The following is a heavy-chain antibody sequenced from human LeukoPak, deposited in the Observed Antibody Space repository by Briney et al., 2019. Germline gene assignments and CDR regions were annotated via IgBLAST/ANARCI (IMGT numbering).Heavy chain of an antibody. V-gene: IGHV4-30-4*01. D-gene: IGHD3-10*01. CDR1: GGSISSGDYY. CDR3: ARDGWFGELLLL. CDR2: IYYSGST. J-gene: IGHJ4*02. Sequence: SETLSLTCTVSGGSISSGDYYWSWIRQPPGKGLEWIGYIYYSGSTYYNPSLKSRVTISVDTSKNQFSLKLSSVTAADTAVYYCARDGWFGELLLLWGQGTLVTVSS.